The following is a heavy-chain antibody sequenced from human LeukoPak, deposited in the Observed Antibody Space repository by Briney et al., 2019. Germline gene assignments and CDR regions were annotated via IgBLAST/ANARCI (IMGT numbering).Heavy chain of an antibody. CDR2: IWFDGSIK. CDR1: GFTFSSYG. CDR3: ASAAGPFDN. J-gene: IGHJ4*02. V-gene: IGHV3-33*01. D-gene: IGHD6-19*01. Sequence: PGRSLRLSCAASGFTFSSYGMHWVRQAPGKGLEWVAVIWFDGSIKYYADSVKGRFTISRDNSKNTLYLQMNSLRAEDTAVYYRASAAGPFDNWGQGTLVTVSS.